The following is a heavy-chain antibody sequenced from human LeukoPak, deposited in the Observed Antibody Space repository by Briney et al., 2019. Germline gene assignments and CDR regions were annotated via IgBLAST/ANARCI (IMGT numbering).Heavy chain of an antibody. D-gene: IGHD4-11*01. J-gene: IGHJ4*02. Sequence: GGSLRLSCAASGFTFSSYSMNWVRQAPGKGLEWVGRIKTKTYDGTTDYAAPVKGRFTISRDDSKSTLYLQMYGLKTEDTAVYYCTTGAYSNYEGYWGQGTLVTVSS. V-gene: IGHV3-15*01. CDR2: IKTKTYDGTT. CDR1: GFTFSSYS. CDR3: TTGAYSNYEGY.